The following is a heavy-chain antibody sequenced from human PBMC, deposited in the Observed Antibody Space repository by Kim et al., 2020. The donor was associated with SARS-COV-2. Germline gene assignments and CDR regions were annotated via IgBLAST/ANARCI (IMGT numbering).Heavy chain of an antibody. V-gene: IGHV4-34*01. CDR3: ARWGYCSGGSCYSGVDAFDI. CDR1: GGSFSGYY. Sequence: SETLSLTCAVYGGSFSGYYWSWIRQPPGKGLEWIGEINHSGSTNYNPSLKSRVTISVDTSKNQFSLKLSSVTAADTAVYYCARWGYCSGGSCYSGVDAFDIWGQGTMVTVSS. D-gene: IGHD2-15*01. J-gene: IGHJ3*02. CDR2: INHSGST.